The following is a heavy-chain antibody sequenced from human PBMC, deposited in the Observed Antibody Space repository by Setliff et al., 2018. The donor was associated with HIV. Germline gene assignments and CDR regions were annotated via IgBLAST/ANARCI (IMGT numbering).Heavy chain of an antibody. D-gene: IGHD2-21*02. Sequence: PSETLSLTCTVSGGSISNYYWSWIRQPPGKGLEWIGCGYYSGITHYDPSLKSRVSISVDASKNQFSLRLNSVTVADTAVYFCARSSRGSLRDLGYWGQGTLVTVSS. CDR2: GYYSGIT. J-gene: IGHJ4*02. CDR3: ARSSRGSLRDLGY. V-gene: IGHV4-59*08. CDR1: GGSISNYY.